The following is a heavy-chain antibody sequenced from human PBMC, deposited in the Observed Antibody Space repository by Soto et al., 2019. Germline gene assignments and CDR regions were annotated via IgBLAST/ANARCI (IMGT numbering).Heavy chain of an antibody. V-gene: IGHV1-18*04. D-gene: IGHD2-2*01. Sequence: ASVKVSCKASGYTFTSYGISWVRQAPGQGLEWMGWISAYNGNTNYAQRLQGRVTMTTDTSTSTAYMELSSLRSDDTAVYYCARSIDIVGPHGTDVWGPATTLTV. CDR2: ISAYNGNT. CDR3: ARSIDIVGPHGTDV. J-gene: IGHJ6*02. CDR1: GYTFTSYG.